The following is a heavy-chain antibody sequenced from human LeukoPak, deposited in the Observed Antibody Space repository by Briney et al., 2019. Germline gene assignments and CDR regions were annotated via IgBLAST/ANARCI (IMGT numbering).Heavy chain of an antibody. Sequence: SETLSLTCAVYGGSFSGYYWSWIRQPPGKGLEWIGEINHSGSTNYNPSLKSRVTISVDTSKNQFSLKLSSVTAADTAVYYCARHFWSGYPLTPYGMDVWGQGTTVTVSS. CDR3: ARHFWSGYPLTPYGMDV. CDR1: GGSFSGYY. D-gene: IGHD3-3*01. CDR2: INHSGST. J-gene: IGHJ6*02. V-gene: IGHV4-34*01.